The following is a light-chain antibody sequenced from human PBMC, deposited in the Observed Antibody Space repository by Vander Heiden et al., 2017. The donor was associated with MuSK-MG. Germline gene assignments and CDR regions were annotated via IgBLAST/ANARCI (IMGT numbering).Light chain of an antibody. Sequence: QSALTQPASVSGSPGQSITISCTGPSSDVGGYNYVSWYQQLPGKAPKLMIYDVSNRPSWVSNRFSGSTSGNTAALTISGLQAEDEADYYCSSYTSSSTLQVFGGGTKLTVL. CDR3: SSYTSSSTLQV. J-gene: IGLJ2*01. CDR1: SSDVGGYNY. V-gene: IGLV2-14*01. CDR2: DVS.